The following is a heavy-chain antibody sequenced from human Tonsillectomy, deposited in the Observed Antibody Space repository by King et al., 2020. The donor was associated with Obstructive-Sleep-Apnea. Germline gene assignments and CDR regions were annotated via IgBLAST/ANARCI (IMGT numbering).Heavy chain of an antibody. CDR2: IRYDGDGK. V-gene: IGHV3-30*02. Sequence: VQLVESGGGVVQPERSLRLSCAASGFSFSTYGMHWVRQAPGKGLEWVAFIRYDGDGKYYADSVKGRFTISRDDSKNTLYLQMNSLRAEDTAVYYCAKGAMIVVVMEYFDYWGQGTLVTVSS. CDR3: AKGAMIVVVMEYFDY. D-gene: IGHD3-22*01. J-gene: IGHJ4*02. CDR1: GFSFSTYG.